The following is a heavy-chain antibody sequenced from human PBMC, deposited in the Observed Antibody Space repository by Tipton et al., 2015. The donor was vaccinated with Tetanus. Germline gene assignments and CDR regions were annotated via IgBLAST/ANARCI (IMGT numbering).Heavy chain of an antibody. CDR2: ISRSAGTI. CDR3: VRDLRDYFSGTSYHYENYSLYSGMDV. CDR1: GFIFSDYY. D-gene: IGHD2-15*01. V-gene: IGHV3-11*01. J-gene: IGHJ6*02. Sequence: SLRLSCAASGFIFSDYYMSWIRQVPGKGPEWLSYISRSAGTIYYADSVKGRFTISRDNASNSVFLQMNSLRAEDTAVYYCVRDLRDYFSGTSYHYENYSLYSGMDVCGQGTTVTVSS.